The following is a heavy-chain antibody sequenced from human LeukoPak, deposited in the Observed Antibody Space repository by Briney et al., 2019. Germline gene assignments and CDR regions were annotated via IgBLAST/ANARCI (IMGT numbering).Heavy chain of an antibody. CDR2: IFVGCGNT. J-gene: IGHJ6*03. Sequence: SVKVSCKASGFTFTRSSMQWVRQARGQRLEWIGWIFVGCGNTNYVQKFQERVTINRDMPRRTVYMELGKLRSEDKAVYYCAAYGFGFGELPSYFYYYMDVWGKGTTVTISS. CDR3: AAYGFGFGELPSYFYYYMDV. CDR1: GFTFTRSS. V-gene: IGHV1-58*02. D-gene: IGHD3-10*01.